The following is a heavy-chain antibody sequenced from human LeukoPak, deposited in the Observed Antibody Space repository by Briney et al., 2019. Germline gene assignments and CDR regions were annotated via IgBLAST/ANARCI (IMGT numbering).Heavy chain of an antibody. D-gene: IGHD3-22*01. CDR3: ARDGGYDSSGYYYSSSFDY. V-gene: IGHV4-4*07. Sequence: PSETLSLTCTASGGSISSYYWSWIRQPAGKGLEWIGRIYTSGSTNYNPSLKSRVTMSVDTSKNQFSLKLSSVTAADTAVYYCARDGGYDSSGYYYSSSFDYWGQGTLVTVSS. CDR1: GGSISSYY. CDR2: IYTSGST. J-gene: IGHJ4*02.